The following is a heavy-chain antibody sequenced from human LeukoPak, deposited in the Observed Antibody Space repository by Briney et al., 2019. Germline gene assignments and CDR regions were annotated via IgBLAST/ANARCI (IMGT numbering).Heavy chain of an antibody. J-gene: IGHJ4*02. D-gene: IGHD6-13*01. CDR2: INSDGSST. V-gene: IGHV3-74*01. CDR3: AREHSSSWAFDY. CDR1: GFTFSSYW. Sequence: GGSLRLSCAASGFTFSSYWMHWVRQAPGKGLVWVSRINSDGSSTSYADSVKGRFTISRDNAKNTLYQQMNSLRAEDTAVYYCAREHSSSWAFDYWGQGTLVTVSS.